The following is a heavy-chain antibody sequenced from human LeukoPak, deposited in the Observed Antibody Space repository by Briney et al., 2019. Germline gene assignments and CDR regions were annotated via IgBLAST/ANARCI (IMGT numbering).Heavy chain of an antibody. CDR2: ISYDGSNK. D-gene: IGHD3-10*01. J-gene: IGHJ3*02. CDR3: ARDYASGAGTFDI. CDR1: GFTFSSYA. Sequence: GGSLRLSCAASGFTFSSYAMHWVRQAPGKGLEWVAVISYDGSNKYYADSVKGRFTISRDNFQNTLYLQMNNLRAEDTAVYFCARDYASGAGTFDIWGQGTMVTVSS. V-gene: IGHV3-30*14.